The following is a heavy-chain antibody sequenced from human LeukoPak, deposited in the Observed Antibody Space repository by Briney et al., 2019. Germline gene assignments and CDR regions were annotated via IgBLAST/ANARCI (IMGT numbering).Heavy chain of an antibody. V-gene: IGHV3-23*01. D-gene: IGHD3-10*01. Sequence: GGSLRLSCAASGFTFSSYWMHWVRQAPGKGLEWVSAISGSGGSTYYADSVKGRFTISRDNSKNTLYLQMNSLRAEDTAVYYCAKDRARMVRGVTTFDYWGQGTLVTVSS. CDR2: ISGSGGST. J-gene: IGHJ4*02. CDR1: GFTFSSYW. CDR3: AKDRARMVRGVTTFDY.